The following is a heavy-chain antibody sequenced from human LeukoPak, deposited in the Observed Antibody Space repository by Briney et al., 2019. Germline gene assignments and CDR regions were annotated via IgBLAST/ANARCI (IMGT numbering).Heavy chain of an antibody. D-gene: IGHD2-2*01. Sequence: GGSLRLSCAASGFTFSSYAMHWVRQAPGKGLEYVSAISSNGGSTYYANSVKGRFTISRDNSKNTLYLQMGSLRAEDMAVYYCAKDTTEDIVVVPATTFDYWGQGTLVTVSS. V-gene: IGHV3-64*01. CDR3: AKDTTEDIVVVPATTFDY. J-gene: IGHJ4*02. CDR1: GFTFSSYA. CDR2: ISSNGGST.